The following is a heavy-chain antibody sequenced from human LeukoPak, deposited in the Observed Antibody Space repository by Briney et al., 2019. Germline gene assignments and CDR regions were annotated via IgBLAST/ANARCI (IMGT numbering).Heavy chain of an antibody. CDR1: GFTFSSYA. CDR2: IGGSGGST. V-gene: IGHV3-23*01. Sequence: GGSLRLSCAASGFTFSSYAMSWVRQAPGKGLEWVSAIGGSGGSTYYADSVKGRFTISRDNSKNTLHLQMNSLRAEDTAVYYCAKDFGMIVVVFDYWGQGTLVTVSS. J-gene: IGHJ4*02. D-gene: IGHD3-22*01. CDR3: AKDFGMIVVVFDY.